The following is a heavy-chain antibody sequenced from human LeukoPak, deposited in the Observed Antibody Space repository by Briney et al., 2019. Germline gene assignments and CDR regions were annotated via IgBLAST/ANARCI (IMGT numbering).Heavy chain of an antibody. CDR3: ARVGYSYGHYYYYGMDV. CDR2: INHSGST. Sequence: SQTLPLTCAVYGVSFSGYYWSWIRQPPGKGLEWIGEINHSGSTNYNPSLKSRVTISVDTSKNQFSLKLSSVTAADTAVYYCARVGYSYGHYYYYGMDVWGQGTTVTVSS. CDR1: GVSFSGYY. D-gene: IGHD5-18*01. V-gene: IGHV4-34*01. J-gene: IGHJ6*02.